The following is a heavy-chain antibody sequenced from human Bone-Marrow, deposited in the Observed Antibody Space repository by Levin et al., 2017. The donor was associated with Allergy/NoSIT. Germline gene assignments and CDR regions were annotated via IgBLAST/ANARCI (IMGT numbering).Heavy chain of an antibody. CDR1: GFTFSGSA. D-gene: IGHD5-12*01. CDR3: TRLRGD. V-gene: IGHV3-73*01. CDR2: IRSKAHNYAT. J-gene: IGHJ4*02. Sequence: GESLKISCAASGFTFSGSALHWVRQASGKGLEWVGHIRSKAHNYATVYAASVKGRFTISRDDSKNTTYLQMARLKTEDTAVYFWTRLRGDWGQGTLVTVSS.